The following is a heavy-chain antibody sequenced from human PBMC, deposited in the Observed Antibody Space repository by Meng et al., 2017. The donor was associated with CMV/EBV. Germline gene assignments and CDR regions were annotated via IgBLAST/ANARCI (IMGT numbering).Heavy chain of an antibody. V-gene: IGHV1-3*01. CDR2: INAGNGNT. Sequence: ASGYTFTSYAMNWERQAPGQRLEWMGGINAGNGNTKYSQKFQGRVTITRDTSASTAYMELSSLRSEDTAVYYCARDFSWDSSGYHYWGQGTLVTVSS. D-gene: IGHD3-22*01. CDR1: GYTFTSYA. CDR3: ARDFSWDSSGYHY. J-gene: IGHJ4*02.